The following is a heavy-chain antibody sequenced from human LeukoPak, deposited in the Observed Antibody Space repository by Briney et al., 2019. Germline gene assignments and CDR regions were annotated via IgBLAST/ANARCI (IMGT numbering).Heavy chain of an antibody. D-gene: IGHD3-3*01. CDR3: ASSLTIFGVVIY. CDR1: GGPFSSYA. J-gene: IGHJ4*02. CDR2: IIPIFGTA. V-gene: IGHV1-69*01. Sequence: ASVKVSCKASGGPFSSYAISWVRQAPGQGLEWMGGIIPIFGTANYAQKFQGRVTIIADESTSTAYMELSSLRSEDTAVYYCASSLTIFGVVIYWGQGTLVTVSS.